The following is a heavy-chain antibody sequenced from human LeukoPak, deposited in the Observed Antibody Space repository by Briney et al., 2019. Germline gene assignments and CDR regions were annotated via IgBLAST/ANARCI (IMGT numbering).Heavy chain of an antibody. J-gene: IGHJ6*03. Sequence: SETLSLTCTVSGGSISSYCWSWIRQPPGKGLEWIGYIDYSGSTNYNPSLRSRVTMSVDTSKNQFSLKLTSVTAADTAVYYCARDQAGYYCMDVWGKGTTVTVSS. CDR1: GGSISSYC. CDR2: IDYSGST. V-gene: IGHV4-59*01. CDR3: ARDQAGYYCMDV.